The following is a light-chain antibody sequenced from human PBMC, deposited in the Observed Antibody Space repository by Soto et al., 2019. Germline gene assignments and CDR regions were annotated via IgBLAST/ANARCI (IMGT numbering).Light chain of an antibody. J-gene: IGKJ4*01. Sequence: DIQMTQSPPSLSASVGDSVTITCRASQSISTFLNWFQQKPGKPPRVLISAASRLQSGVPSRFSGSGAGTDFTLTISSLQPEDFATYYCQQSYIIPLTFGGGTKVDIK. CDR2: AAS. V-gene: IGKV1-39*01. CDR1: QSISTF. CDR3: QQSYIIPLT.